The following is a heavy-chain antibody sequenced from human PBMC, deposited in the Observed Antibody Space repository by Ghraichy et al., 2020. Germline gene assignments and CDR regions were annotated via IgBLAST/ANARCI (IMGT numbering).Heavy chain of an antibody. Sequence: SETLSLTCTVSGGSVSSGGYYWSWIRQHPGKGLEWIGYIYYSGSTYYNPSLKSRVNIAVDTSKNQFSLKLSSVTAADTAVYYCASDEWATVNRWYVDLWGRGALVTGSS. V-gene: IGHV4-31*03. J-gene: IGHJ2*01. CDR3: ASDEWATVNRWYVDL. D-gene: IGHD4-17*01. CDR1: GGSVSSGGYY. CDR2: IYYSGST.